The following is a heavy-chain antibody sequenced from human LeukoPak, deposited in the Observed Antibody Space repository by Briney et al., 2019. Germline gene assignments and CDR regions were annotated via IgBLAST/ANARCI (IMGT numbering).Heavy chain of an antibody. J-gene: IGHJ4*02. D-gene: IGHD5-18*01. V-gene: IGHV3-30-3*02. CDR1: GFTFSSYA. Sequence: GGSLRLSCAASGFTFSSYAMHWVRQAPGKGLEWVALISYDGSNKYYADSVKGRFTISRDNSKNTLYLQMNSLRAEDTAVYYCAKLGYSYGDYWGQGTLVTVSS. CDR3: AKLGYSYGDY. CDR2: ISYDGSNK.